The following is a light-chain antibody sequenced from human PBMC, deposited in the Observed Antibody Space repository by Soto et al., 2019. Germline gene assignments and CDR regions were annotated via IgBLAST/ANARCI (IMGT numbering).Light chain of an antibody. CDR3: AAWDDSLHMI. Sequence: QSVLTQPPSASGTXXXRVXVSXSGSSSNIGSNFVFWYQQLPGTAPKLLIYRNNQRPSGVPDRFSGSKSGTSASLAISGLRSEDEADYYCAAWDDSLHMIFGGGTKLTVL. V-gene: IGLV1-47*01. J-gene: IGLJ2*01. CDR2: RNN. CDR1: SSNIGSNF.